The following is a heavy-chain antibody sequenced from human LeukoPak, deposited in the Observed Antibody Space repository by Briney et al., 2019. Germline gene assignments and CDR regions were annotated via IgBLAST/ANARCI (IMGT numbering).Heavy chain of an antibody. CDR2: IYTSGST. CDR1: GGSISSYY. V-gene: IGHV4-4*07. Sequence: PSETLSLTCTVSGGSISSYYWSWIRQPAGKGLEWIGRIYTSGSTNYNPSLKSRVTMSVDTSKNPLSMKLCSVTAADTAVYYCARDNYYYDSSGYYPFDYWGQGTLVTVSS. D-gene: IGHD3-22*01. J-gene: IGHJ4*02. CDR3: ARDNYYYDSSGYYPFDY.